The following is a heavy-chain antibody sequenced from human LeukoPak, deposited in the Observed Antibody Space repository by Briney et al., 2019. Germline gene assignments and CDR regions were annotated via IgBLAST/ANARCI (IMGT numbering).Heavy chain of an antibody. Sequence: GGSLRLSCAASGFTFSSYSMQWVRQTPGKGLEWVGIMSNSGENSFYGEAVKGRFTISRDNSQYTLYLQMNSLRPEDTAVYYCAKGGASVTRYVDYWGQGTLVTVSS. CDR2: MSNSGENS. CDR1: GFTFSSYS. J-gene: IGHJ4*02. D-gene: IGHD4-17*01. V-gene: IGHV3-30*18. CDR3: AKGGASVTRYVDY.